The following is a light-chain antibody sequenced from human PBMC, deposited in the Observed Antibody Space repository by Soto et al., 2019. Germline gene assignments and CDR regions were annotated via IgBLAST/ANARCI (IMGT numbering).Light chain of an antibody. V-gene: IGKV3-15*01. Sequence: EIVMTQSPATLSVSPGEGATLSCRANQRVSSHLAWYQHKPGQAPRLLIHAASTMAPGVPVRFSGSGSGTEFTLTISSLQSEDFAVYYCQQYNRWPFPFGQGTKLEIK. CDR1: QRVSSH. J-gene: IGKJ2*01. CDR3: QQYNRWPFP. CDR2: AAS.